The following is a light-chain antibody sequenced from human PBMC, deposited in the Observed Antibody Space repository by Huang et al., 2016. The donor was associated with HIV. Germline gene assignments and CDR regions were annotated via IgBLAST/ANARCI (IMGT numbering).Light chain of an antibody. Sequence: DIVMTQTPLSLSVTPGQPASISCRSSQSLLHTDGKTYFDWYLQTAGQSPRLLIYEVSRRFGGVPERVSGSEAGTNFTLKISRGEAEDVGVYYCKQSRQAATFGQGTKVEIK. J-gene: IGKJ1*01. CDR3: KQSRQAAT. CDR2: EVS. V-gene: IGKV2D-29*02. CDR1: QSLLHTDGKTY.